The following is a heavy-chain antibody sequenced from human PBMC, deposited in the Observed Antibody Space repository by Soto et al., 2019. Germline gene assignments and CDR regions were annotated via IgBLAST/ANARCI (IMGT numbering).Heavy chain of an antibody. Sequence: VVSGGSLRLSCAASGFTFSSYSINWVRQAPGKGLEWVSYISSSSSTIYYADSVKGRFTISRDNAKNSLYLQMNSLRAEDTAVYYCARDPSYYGSGSYFRAYYYYYYMDVWGKGTTVTVSS. V-gene: IGHV3-48*01. CDR3: ARDPSYYGSGSYFRAYYYYYYMDV. D-gene: IGHD3-10*01. CDR2: ISSSSSTI. J-gene: IGHJ6*03. CDR1: GFTFSSYS.